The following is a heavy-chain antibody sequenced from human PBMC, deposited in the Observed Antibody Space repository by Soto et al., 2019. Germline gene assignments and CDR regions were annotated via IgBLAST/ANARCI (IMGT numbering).Heavy chain of an antibody. V-gene: IGHV4-61*01. J-gene: IGHJ4*02. CDR1: GGSVSSGSYY. CDR3: ARHDTATSRPWHDY. D-gene: IGHD1-1*01. CDR2: IYYSGST. Sequence: SETLSLTCTVSGGSVSSGSYYWSWIRQPPGKGLEWIGYIYYSGSTNYNPSLKSRVTISVDTSKNQFSLKLSSVTAADTAVYYCARHDTATSRPWHDYRGQGTLVTVSS.